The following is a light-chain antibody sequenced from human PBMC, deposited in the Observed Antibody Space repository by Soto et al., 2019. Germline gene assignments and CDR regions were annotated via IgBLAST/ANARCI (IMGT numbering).Light chain of an antibody. V-gene: IGKV1-33*01. CDR3: QQYDNIPLT. J-gene: IGKJ4*02. CDR1: QDIRAY. CDR2: DAT. Sequence: DFQTTQSPASLSASVGDRVTITCQASQDIRAYLNWYQQKPGAAPELLIHDATNLQAGVPSRFSVSGSGTEITITISSRESEDAATCSCQQYDNIPLTFGGGTKVDSK.